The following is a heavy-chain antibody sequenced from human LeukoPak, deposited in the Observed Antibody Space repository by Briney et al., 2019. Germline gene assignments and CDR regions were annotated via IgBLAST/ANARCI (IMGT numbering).Heavy chain of an antibody. CDR1: GYTFTTYD. V-gene: IGHV1-8*01. CDR3: ARTAGRTFDY. Sequence: EASVKVSCKAYGYTFTTYDINWVRQATGQGLEWMGWMNPNSGNTGYAQKFQGRVTMTRDTSTSTVYMELSSLRSEDTAVYYCARTAGRTFDYWGQGTLVTVSS. J-gene: IGHJ4*02. CDR2: MNPNSGNT. D-gene: IGHD6-6*01.